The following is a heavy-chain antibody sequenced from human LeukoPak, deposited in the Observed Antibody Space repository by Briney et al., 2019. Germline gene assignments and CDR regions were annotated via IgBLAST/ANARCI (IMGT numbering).Heavy chain of an antibody. V-gene: IGHV3-30*04. CDR3: AKDYRYYGSGSHMDV. Sequence: GGSLRLSCAASGFTFSSYAMHWVRQAPGKGLEWVAVISYDGSNKYYADSVKGRFTISRDNSKNTLYLQMNSLRAEDTAVYYCAKDYRYYGSGSHMDVWGKGTTVTISS. CDR1: GFTFSSYA. D-gene: IGHD3-10*01. J-gene: IGHJ6*03. CDR2: ISYDGSNK.